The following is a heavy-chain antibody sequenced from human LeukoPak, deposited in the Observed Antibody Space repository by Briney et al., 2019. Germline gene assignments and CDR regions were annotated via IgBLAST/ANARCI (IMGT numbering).Heavy chain of an antibody. D-gene: IGHD6-13*01. CDR3: AREFHYSTSWSNSFDY. CDR2: IYYSGST. V-gene: IGHV4-59*01. CDR1: GGSISSYY. J-gene: IGHJ4*02. Sequence: SETLSLTCTVSGGSISSYYWSWIRQPPGKGLEWIGYIYYSGSTNYNPSLKSRVTISVDTSKNQFSLKLSSVTAADTAVYYCAREFHYSTSWSNSFDYWGQGTLVTVSS.